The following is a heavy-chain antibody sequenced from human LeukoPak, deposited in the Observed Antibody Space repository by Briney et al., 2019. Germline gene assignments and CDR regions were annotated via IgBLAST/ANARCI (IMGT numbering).Heavy chain of an antibody. J-gene: IGHJ6*03. CDR2: ISAYNGNT. Sequence: ASVKVSCKASGYTFTSYGISWVRQAPGQGLEWMGWISAYNGNTNYAQKLQGRVTMTTDTSTSTAYMELRSLRSDDTAVYYCARLEGYYSGGCYVHYYMDVWGKGTTVTVSS. D-gene: IGHD1-26*01. V-gene: IGHV1-18*01. CDR1: GYTFTSYG. CDR3: ARLEGYYSGGCYVHYYMDV.